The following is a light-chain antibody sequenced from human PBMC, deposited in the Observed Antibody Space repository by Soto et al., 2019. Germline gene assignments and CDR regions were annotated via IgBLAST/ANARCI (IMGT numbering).Light chain of an antibody. Sequence: PSTLSASVGDRVTITCRASQSISMWLAWYQQKPGKAPKLLIYKASSLESGVPSRFSGSGSGTEFTLTISSLQPDDFATYYCQQYNSYSRTFGQGTKVDIK. CDR3: QQYNSYSRT. J-gene: IGKJ1*01. V-gene: IGKV1-5*03. CDR1: QSISMW. CDR2: KAS.